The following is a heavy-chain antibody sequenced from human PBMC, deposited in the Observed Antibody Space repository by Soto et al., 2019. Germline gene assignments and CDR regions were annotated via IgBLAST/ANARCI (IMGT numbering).Heavy chain of an antibody. V-gene: IGHV3-23*01. J-gene: IGHJ6*02. CDR1: GFTFSSYA. D-gene: IGHD6-13*01. CDR3: AKDGLWSSSWGGMDV. Sequence: EVQLLESGGGLVQPGGSLRLSCAASGFTFSSYAMSWVRQAPGKGLEWVSAISGSGGSTYYADSVKGRFTISRDNSKNTPYLQMNSLRAEDTAVYYCAKDGLWSSSWGGMDVWGQGTTVTVSS. CDR2: ISGSGGST.